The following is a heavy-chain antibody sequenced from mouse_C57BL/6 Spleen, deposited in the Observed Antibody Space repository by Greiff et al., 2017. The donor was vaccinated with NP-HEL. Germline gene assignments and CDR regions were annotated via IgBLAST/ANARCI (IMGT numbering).Heavy chain of an antibody. CDR2: IYPRDGST. V-gene: IGHV1-85*01. J-gene: IGHJ3*01. Sequence: VQLQQSGPELVKPGASVKLSCKASGYTFTSYDINWVKQRPGQGLEWIGWIYPRDGSTKYNEKFKGKATLTVDTSSSTAYMELHSLTSEDSAVYFWARGDDGTPFAYWGQGTLVTVSA. CDR1: GYTFTSYD. CDR3: ARGDDGTPFAY. D-gene: IGHD2-3*01.